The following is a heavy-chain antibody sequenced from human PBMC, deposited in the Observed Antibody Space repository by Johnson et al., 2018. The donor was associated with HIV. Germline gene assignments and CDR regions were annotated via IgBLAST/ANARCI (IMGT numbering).Heavy chain of an antibody. CDR3: VRACREGYTCDAFDI. J-gene: IGHJ3*02. CDR2: ISYDGSEK. V-gene: IGHV3-30*03. CDR1: GFTFSAYG. D-gene: IGHD5-24*01. Sequence: QVQLVESGGGLVQPGGSLRLSCAASGFTFSAYGIHWVRQAPGKGLEWVAVISYDGSEKYDVDSVKGRFTISRDNSKNTLYLQMNRLRAEDTAVYYCVRACREGYTCDAFDIWGQGTMVTVSS.